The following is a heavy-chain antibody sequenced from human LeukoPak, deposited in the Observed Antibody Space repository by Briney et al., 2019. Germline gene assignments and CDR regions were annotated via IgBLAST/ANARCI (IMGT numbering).Heavy chain of an antibody. CDR2: ISGSGGST. J-gene: IGHJ4*02. Sequence: PGGSLRLSCAASGFTFSSYAMSWVRQAPGKGLEWVSAISGSGGSTYYADAVQGRFTISRDNSKNTLYLQMNSLRAEDTAVYYCAKTGGLAAALHFDYWGQGTLVTVSS. D-gene: IGHD6-13*01. CDR3: AKTGGLAAALHFDY. CDR1: GFTFSSYA. V-gene: IGHV3-23*01.